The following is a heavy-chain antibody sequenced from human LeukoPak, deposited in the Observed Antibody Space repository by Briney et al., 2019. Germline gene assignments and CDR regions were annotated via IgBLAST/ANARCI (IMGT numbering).Heavy chain of an antibody. CDR2: ISAYNGNT. D-gene: IGHD2-2*01. Sequence: ASVKVSCKASGYTFTSYGISWVRQAPGQGLEWMGWISAYNGNTNYAQKLQGRVTMTTDTSTCTAYLELRSLRSDDTAVYYCARDWYCSSTSCYSGLGEVLDYWGQGTLVTVSS. CDR3: ARDWYCSSTSCYSGLGEVLDY. V-gene: IGHV1-18*01. J-gene: IGHJ4*02. CDR1: GYTFTSYG.